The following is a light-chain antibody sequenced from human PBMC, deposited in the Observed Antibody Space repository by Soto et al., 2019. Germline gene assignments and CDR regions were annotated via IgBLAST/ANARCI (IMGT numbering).Light chain of an antibody. Sequence: DIQMTQSPSTLSASVGDRVTLTCRASQSVSDWLAWYQQKPGKAPKLLIYKASNLESGVPSRFSGSGSGTEFTLTISSLQPDDSATDDCQQYNTFSPYTFGQGTKLEIK. CDR3: QQYNTFSPYT. V-gene: IGKV1-5*03. CDR1: QSVSDW. J-gene: IGKJ2*01. CDR2: KAS.